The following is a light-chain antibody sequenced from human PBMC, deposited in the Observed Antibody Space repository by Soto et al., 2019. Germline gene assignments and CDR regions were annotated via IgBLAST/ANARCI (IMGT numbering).Light chain of an antibody. CDR2: WAS. CDR1: QSVLYSSNNKNY. V-gene: IGKV4-1*01. Sequence: DIVMTQSPDSLAVSLGERATINCKSSQSVLYSSNNKNYLVWYQQKPGQPPKLLIYWASTRESGVPDRFSGSGSGTDFTLTISSLQAEDVAVYYCQQYYINPLTFGGGTKVEIK. J-gene: IGKJ4*01. CDR3: QQYYINPLT.